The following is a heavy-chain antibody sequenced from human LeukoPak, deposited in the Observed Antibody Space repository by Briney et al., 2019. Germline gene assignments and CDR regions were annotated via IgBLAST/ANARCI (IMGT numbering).Heavy chain of an antibody. D-gene: IGHD3-10*01. CDR2: INHSGST. V-gene: IGHV4-34*01. Sequence: PETLSLTCADHVGSFSGYYRSWVRQPPRKGLGWIAEINHSGSTNYTSSLKSRVTISVDTSKNQFSMKLSSVTAADTAVYYCARGYYGSGSHCHMDVWGKGTTITVS. J-gene: IGHJ6*03. CDR1: VGSFSGYY. CDR3: ARGYYGSGSHCHMDV.